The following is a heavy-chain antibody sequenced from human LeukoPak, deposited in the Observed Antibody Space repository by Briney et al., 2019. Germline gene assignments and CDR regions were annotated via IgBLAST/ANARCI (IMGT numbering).Heavy chain of an antibody. J-gene: IGHJ4*02. CDR1: GFTFSSYA. V-gene: IGHV3-30*04. Sequence: GRSLRLSCAASGFTFSSYAIHWVRQAPGKGLEWVAVISHDARNKYYADSVKGRFTISRDNSKNTLYLQMDSLRVEDTAVYYCAREGIYGLDYWGQGTLATVSS. D-gene: IGHD3-16*01. CDR3: AREGIYGLDY. CDR2: ISHDARNK.